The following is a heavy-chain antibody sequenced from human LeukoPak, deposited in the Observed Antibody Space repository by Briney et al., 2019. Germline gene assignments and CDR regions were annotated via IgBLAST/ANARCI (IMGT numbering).Heavy chain of an antibody. CDR1: GFTFSDYY. J-gene: IGHJ6*02. Sequence: GGSLRLSCAASGFTFSDYYMSWIRQAPGEGLEWVSHISSSGSTIHNADSVKGRFTISRDNAKNSLFLQMNSLRADDTAVYYCARDQRRDYGGNSRQSYYYGMAVWGQGTSVTVSS. D-gene: IGHD4-23*01. CDR2: ISSSGSTI. CDR3: ARDQRRDYGGNSRQSYYYGMAV. V-gene: IGHV3-11*01.